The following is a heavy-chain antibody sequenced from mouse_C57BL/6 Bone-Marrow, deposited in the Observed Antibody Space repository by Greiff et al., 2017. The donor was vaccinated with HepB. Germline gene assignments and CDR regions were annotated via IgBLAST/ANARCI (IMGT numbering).Heavy chain of an antibody. CDR2: IYPGDGDT. CDR3: ARLAPIVTFDY. CDR1: GYAFSSSW. Sequence: QVQLQQSGPELVKPGASVKISCKASGYAFSSSWMNWVKQRPGKGLEWIGRIYPGDGDTNYNGKFKGKATLTADKSSSTAYMQLSSLTSEDSAVYFCARLAPIVTFDYWGQGTTLTVSS. V-gene: IGHV1-82*01. J-gene: IGHJ2*01. D-gene: IGHD2-5*01.